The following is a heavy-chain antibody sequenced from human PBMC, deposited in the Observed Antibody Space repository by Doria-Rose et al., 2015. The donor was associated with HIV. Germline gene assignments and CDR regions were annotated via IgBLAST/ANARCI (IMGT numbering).Heavy chain of an antibody. J-gene: IGHJ6*03. CDR2: AYSSGNT. V-gene: IGHV4-31*03. CDR1: GGSIRSGTYH. CDR3: AREGDTALARFPDYYYMDV. Sequence: QVQLQESGPGLVKPSQTLSLTCTVSGGSIRSGTYHWSWIRQYPGKGLEWIGYAYSSGNTYYNPSLNGRVTMSVDTSKNQFSLTLKSVTAADTAVYYCAREGDTALARFPDYYYMDVWGKGTTVIVSS. D-gene: IGHD5-18*01.